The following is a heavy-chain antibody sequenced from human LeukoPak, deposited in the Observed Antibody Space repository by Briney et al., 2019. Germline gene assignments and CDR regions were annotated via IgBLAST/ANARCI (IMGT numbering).Heavy chain of an antibody. J-gene: IGHJ1*01. Sequence: GGSLRLSCTASGFTFSSYWMSWVRQAPGKGLEWVANIKEDGSVKYYVDSVKGRFTISRDNTKSSLYLQMNSLRVEDTAVYYCARDQNFQQWGQGTLVTVSS. CDR3: ARDQNFQQ. V-gene: IGHV3-7*01. CDR2: IKEDGSVK. CDR1: GFTFSSYW.